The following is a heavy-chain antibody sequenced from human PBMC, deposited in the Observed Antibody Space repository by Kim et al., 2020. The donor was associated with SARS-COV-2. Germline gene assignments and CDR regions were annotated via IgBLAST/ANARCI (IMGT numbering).Heavy chain of an antibody. D-gene: IGHD6-19*01. CDR1: GGTFSSYA. Sequence: SVKVSCKASGGTFSSYAISWVRQAPGQGLEWMGRIIPILGIANYAQKFQGRVTITADKSTSTAYMELSSLRSEDTAVYYCARASGKYSSGWYYFDYWGQGTLVTVSS. V-gene: IGHV1-69*04. CDR2: IIPILGIA. CDR3: ARASGKYSSGWYYFDY. J-gene: IGHJ4*02.